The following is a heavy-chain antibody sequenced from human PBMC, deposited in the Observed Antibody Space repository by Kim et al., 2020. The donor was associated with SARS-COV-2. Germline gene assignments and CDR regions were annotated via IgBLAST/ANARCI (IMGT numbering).Heavy chain of an antibody. CDR3: ARDPRAEYSSSWFDP. V-gene: IGHV3-30*04. J-gene: IGHJ5*02. D-gene: IGHD6-13*01. CDR2: ISYDGSNK. Sequence: GGSRRLSCAASGFTFSSYAMHWVRQAPGKGLEWVAVISYDGSNKYYADSVKGRFTISRDNSKNTLYLQMNSLRAEDTAVYYCARDPRAEYSSSWFDPWGQGTLVTVSS. CDR1: GFTFSSYA.